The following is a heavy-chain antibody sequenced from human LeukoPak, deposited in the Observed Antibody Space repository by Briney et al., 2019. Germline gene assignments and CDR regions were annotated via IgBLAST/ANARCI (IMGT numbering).Heavy chain of an antibody. Sequence: GASVKVSCKASGYTFTGYYMHWVRQAPGQGLEWMGWINPNSGGTNYAQKFQGRVTMTRDTSISTAYMELSRLRSDDTAVYYCARDNEGVEDSSAPTHYWGQGTLVTVSS. CDR3: ARDNEGVEDSSAPTHY. CDR1: GYTFTGYY. V-gene: IGHV1-2*02. CDR2: INPNSGGT. D-gene: IGHD3-22*01. J-gene: IGHJ4*02.